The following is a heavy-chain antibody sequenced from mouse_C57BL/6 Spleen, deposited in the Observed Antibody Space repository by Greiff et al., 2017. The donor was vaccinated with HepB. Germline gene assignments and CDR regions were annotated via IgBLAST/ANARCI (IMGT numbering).Heavy chain of an antibody. CDR1: GYTFTDYE. Sequence: QVQLQQSGAELVRPGASVTLSCKASGYTFTDYEMHWVKQTPVHGLEWIGAIDPETGGTAYNQKFKGKAILTADKSSSTAYMELRSLTSEDSAVYYCSRSYYDGSSYDYWGQGTTLTVSS. D-gene: IGHD1-1*01. J-gene: IGHJ2*01. V-gene: IGHV1-15*01. CDR2: IDPETGGT. CDR3: SRSYYDGSSYDY.